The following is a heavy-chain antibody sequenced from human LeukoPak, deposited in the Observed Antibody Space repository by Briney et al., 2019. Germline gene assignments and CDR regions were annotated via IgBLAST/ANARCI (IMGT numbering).Heavy chain of an antibody. CDR3: ARRSRVVAAAGLDY. CDR1: GGSISRSSYY. V-gene: IGHV4-39*07. Sequence: SETLSLTCTVSGGSISRSSYYWGWVRRPPGKGLEWIGSINYSGNTYYNPSLKSRVTISVGTSKNQFSLKLSSVTAADTAVYYCARRSRVVAAAGLDYWGQGTLVTAPS. D-gene: IGHD6-13*01. CDR2: INYSGNT. J-gene: IGHJ4*02.